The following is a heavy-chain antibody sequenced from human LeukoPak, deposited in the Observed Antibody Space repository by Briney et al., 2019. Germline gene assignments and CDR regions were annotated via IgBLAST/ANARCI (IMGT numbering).Heavy chain of an antibody. CDR1: GFTFSDYY. CDR3: AKVGYYYDSSGYYVDAFDI. J-gene: IGHJ3*02. CDR2: ISSSGSTI. V-gene: IGHV3-11*01. Sequence: GGSLRLSCAASGFTFSDYYMSWIRQAPGKGLEWVSYISSSGSTIYYADSVKGRFTISRDNAKNSLYLQMNSLRAEDTAVYYCAKVGYYYDSSGYYVDAFDIWGQGTMVTVSS. D-gene: IGHD3-22*01.